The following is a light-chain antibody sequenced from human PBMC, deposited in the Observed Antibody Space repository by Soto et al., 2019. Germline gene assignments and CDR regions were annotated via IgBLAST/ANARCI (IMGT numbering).Light chain of an antibody. V-gene: IGLV2-8*01. CDR3: GSYAGSNTLV. CDR2: EVT. Sequence: QSVLTQLPSASVSPGQSGTISCTGTASEVGGYSLVSWYTQHPGKAPNLMIYEVTKRPSGVHERFSGSKSGNTASLSVSGLRAENDDDYYCGSYAGSNTLVFGAGTKLTV. J-gene: IGLJ2*01. CDR1: ASEVGGYSL.